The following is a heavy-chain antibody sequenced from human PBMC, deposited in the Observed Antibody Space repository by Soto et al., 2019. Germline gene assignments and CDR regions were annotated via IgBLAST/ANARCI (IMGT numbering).Heavy chain of an antibody. J-gene: IGHJ4*02. V-gene: IGHV3-74*01. CDR1: GFTFSSHW. Sequence: EVQLAESGGGLVQPGGSLRLSCAASGFTFSSHWMHWVRQAPGKGLVWVSGIIGDGNEITYADSVKGRFTISRDNAKNTVILQMTSLRAEDTAVYYCVRGHVRGNDRHFDYWGQGPLVTVSS. CDR3: VRGHVRGNDRHFDY. D-gene: IGHD3-16*02. CDR2: IIGDGNEI.